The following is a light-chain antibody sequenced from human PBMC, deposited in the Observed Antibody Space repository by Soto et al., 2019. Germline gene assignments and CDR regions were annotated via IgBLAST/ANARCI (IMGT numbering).Light chain of an antibody. Sequence: EIVLTHSPATLSLSPGESATLSCRASRSVSSYLAWYQQKPGQAPRLLIYDASNRPTDIPARFSGSGSGTEFTLTISSLQSEDFAVYFCQQYNNWPPWTFGQGTKVDNK. V-gene: IGKV3-11*01. J-gene: IGKJ1*01. CDR3: QQYNNWPPWT. CDR1: RSVSSY. CDR2: DAS.